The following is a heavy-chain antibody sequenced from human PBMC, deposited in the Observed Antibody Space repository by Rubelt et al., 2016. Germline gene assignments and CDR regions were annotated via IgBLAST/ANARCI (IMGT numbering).Heavy chain of an antibody. CDR2: ISAYHGNT. Sequence: QVQLVQSGAEVKKPGASVKVSCKASGYTFTSYGISWVRQAPGPGLEWMGWISAYHGNTNYAQKRQGRVTMTTDTSTSTAYMELRSLRSDDTAVYYCARDLPPFRRYNWNFPLDYWGQGTLVTVSS. CDR3: ARDLPPFRRYNWNFPLDY. J-gene: IGHJ4*02. V-gene: IGHV1-18*01. D-gene: IGHD1-7*01. CDR1: GYTFTSYG.